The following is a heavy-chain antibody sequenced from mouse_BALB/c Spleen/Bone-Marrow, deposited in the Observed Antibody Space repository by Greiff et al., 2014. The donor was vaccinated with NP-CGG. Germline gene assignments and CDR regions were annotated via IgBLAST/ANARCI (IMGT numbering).Heavy chain of an antibody. V-gene: IGHV1-37*01. CDR1: GYSFTGYF. CDR2: INPYNGDT. Sequence: EVQLQQSGPELVKPGASVKISCKASGYSFTGYFMHWVKQSHGKSLEWIGGINPYNGDTFYNQKFKGKATLTVDKSSSTAHMGLLSLTSDDSAVYYCGGGYYNYDVYFDVWGAGTTVTVSS. J-gene: IGHJ1*01. CDR3: GGGYYNYDVYFDV. D-gene: IGHD2-4*01.